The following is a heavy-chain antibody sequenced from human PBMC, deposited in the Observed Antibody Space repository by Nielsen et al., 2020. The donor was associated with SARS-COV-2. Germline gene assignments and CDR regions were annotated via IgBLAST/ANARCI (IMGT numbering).Heavy chain of an antibody. V-gene: IGHV4-61*01. J-gene: IGHJ4*02. CDR2: MFYIGTA. D-gene: IGHD5-24*01. CDR1: GVSVSSGSYF. Sequence: SETLSLTCTVSGVSVSSGSYFWSWIRQPPGKRLEWIGYMFYIGTANYNPSFQSRVNISVDTSKNQFSLKLSSVTAADTAVYYCVRIDMATISVDYWGRGTLVTVSS. CDR3: VRIDMATISVDY.